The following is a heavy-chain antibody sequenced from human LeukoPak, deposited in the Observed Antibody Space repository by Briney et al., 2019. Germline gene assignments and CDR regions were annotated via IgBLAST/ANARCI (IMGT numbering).Heavy chain of an antibody. Sequence: PGGSLRLSCAVSGFTFSNYWMHWVRQVPGKGLEWVSGIHWNGGSTRYADSVKGQFIISRDNAKNSLYLQVNSLGAEDTALYYCARGDYHGSGRTYFDYWGQGTLVTVSS. CDR1: GFTFSNYW. D-gene: IGHD3-10*01. CDR3: ARGDYHGSGRTYFDY. V-gene: IGHV3-20*04. J-gene: IGHJ4*02. CDR2: IHWNGGST.